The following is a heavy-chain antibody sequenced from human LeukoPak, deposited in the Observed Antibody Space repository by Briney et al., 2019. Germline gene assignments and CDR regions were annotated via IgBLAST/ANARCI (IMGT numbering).Heavy chain of an antibody. CDR2: IRYDGSNK. CDR3: AKDDYDFWSGYLY. CDR1: GFTFSSYA. J-gene: IGHJ4*02. D-gene: IGHD3-3*01. V-gene: IGHV3-30*02. Sequence: GALRLSCAASGFTFSSYAMHWVRQAPGKGLEWVAFIRYDGSNKYYADSVKGRFTISRDNSKNTLYLQMNSLRAEDTAVYYCAKDDYDFWSGYLYWGQGTLVTVSS.